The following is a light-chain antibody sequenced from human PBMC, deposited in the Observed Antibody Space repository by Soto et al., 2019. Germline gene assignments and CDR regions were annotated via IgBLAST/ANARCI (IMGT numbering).Light chain of an antibody. CDR1: QSINIY. V-gene: IGKV1-39*01. CDR3: QQSYRSPYT. CDR2: AAS. J-gene: IGKJ2*01. Sequence: IQLTQSPSSLSASVGDRVTVTCRASQSINIYLNWYQQKPGKAPTLRIYAASSLQSGVPSRFRGGGSRTDFTLTISSLQPEDFATYYCQQSYRSPYTFGHGTKLEI.